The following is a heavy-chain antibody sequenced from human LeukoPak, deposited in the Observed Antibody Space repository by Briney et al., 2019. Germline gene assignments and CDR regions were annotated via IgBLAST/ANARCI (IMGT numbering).Heavy chain of an antibody. D-gene: IGHD2-15*01. V-gene: IGHV4-30-4*01. J-gene: IGHJ4*02. CDR2: IYYSGST. CDR3: ARGPQYCSGGSCYLYYFDY. Sequence: SETLSLTCTVSGGSISSGDYYWSWIRQPPGNGLEWIGYIYYSGSTYYNPSLKSRVTISVDTSKNQFSLKLSSVTAADTAVYYCARGPQYCSGGSCYLYYFDYWGQGTLVTVSS. CDR1: GGSISSGDYY.